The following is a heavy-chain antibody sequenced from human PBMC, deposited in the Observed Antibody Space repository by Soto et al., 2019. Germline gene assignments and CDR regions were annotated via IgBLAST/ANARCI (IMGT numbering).Heavy chain of an antibody. J-gene: IGHJ4*02. CDR2: IIPIFGTA. Sequence: ASVKVSCKASGGTFSSYAISWVRQAPGQGLEWMGGIIPIFGTANYAQKFQGRVTITADKSTSTAYMELSSLRSEDTAVYNCARDGSGNYFGYWGQGTLVTVSS. D-gene: IGHD1-26*01. CDR3: ARDGSGNYFGY. CDR1: GGTFSSYA. V-gene: IGHV1-69*06.